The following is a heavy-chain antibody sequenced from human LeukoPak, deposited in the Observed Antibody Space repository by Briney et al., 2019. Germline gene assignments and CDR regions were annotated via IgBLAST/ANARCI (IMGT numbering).Heavy chain of an antibody. D-gene: IGHD3-22*01. CDR1: GGSFSGYY. J-gene: IGHJ4*02. V-gene: IGHV4-34*01. Sequence: SETLSPTCAVYGGSFSGYYWSWIRQPPGKGLEWIGEINHSGSTNYNPSLKSRVTISVDTSKNQFSLKLSSVTAADTAVYYCARDSYYYDSSGYYFLDYWGQGTLVTVSS. CDR2: INHSGST. CDR3: ARDSYYYDSSGYYFLDY.